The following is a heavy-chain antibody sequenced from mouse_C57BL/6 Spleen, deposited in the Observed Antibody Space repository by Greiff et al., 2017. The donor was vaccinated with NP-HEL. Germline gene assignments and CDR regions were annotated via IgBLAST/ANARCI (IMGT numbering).Heavy chain of an antibody. CDR3: ARDWDEGYYFDY. J-gene: IGHJ2*01. CDR1: GYSITSGYY. CDR2: ISYDGSN. V-gene: IGHV3-6*01. Sequence: EVKLQESGPGLVKPSQSLSLTCSVTGYSITSGYYWNWIRQFPGNKLEWMGYISYDGSNNYNPSLKNRISITRDTSKNQFFLKLNSVTTEDTATYYCARDWDEGYYFDYWGQGTTLTVSS. D-gene: IGHD4-1*01.